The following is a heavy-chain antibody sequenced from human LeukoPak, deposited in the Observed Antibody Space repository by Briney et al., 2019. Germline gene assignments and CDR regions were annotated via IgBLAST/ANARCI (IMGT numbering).Heavy chain of an antibody. CDR1: GGSISSHY. D-gene: IGHD2-8*01. CDR3: ARGRVSMYWFDP. V-gene: IGHV4-59*11. Sequence: PSETLSLTCTVSGGSISSHYWSWLRQPPGKGLEWIGYIYYSGSTNYNPSLKSRVTISVDTSKNQFSLKLSSVTAADTAVYYCARGRVSMYWFDPWGQGTLVTVSS. J-gene: IGHJ5*02. CDR2: IYYSGST.